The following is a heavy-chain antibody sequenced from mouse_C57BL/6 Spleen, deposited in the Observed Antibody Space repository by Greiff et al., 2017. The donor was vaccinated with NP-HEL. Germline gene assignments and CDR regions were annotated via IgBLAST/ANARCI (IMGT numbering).Heavy chain of an antibody. CDR1: GYTFTSYW. CDR3: AVLTTVVATTEYFDV. V-gene: IGHV1-53*01. CDR2: INPSNGGT. Sequence: VQLQQPGTELVKPGASVKLSCKASGYTFTSYWMHWVKQRPGQGLEWIGNINPSNGGTNYNEKFKSKATLTVDKSSSTAYMQLSSLTSEDSAVYYCAVLTTVVATTEYFDVWGTGTTVTVSS. D-gene: IGHD1-1*01. J-gene: IGHJ1*03.